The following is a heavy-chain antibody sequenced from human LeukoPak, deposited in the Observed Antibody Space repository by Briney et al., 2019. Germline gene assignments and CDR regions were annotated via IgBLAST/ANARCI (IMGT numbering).Heavy chain of an antibody. CDR1: GFTFSSYA. D-gene: IGHD1-1*01. J-gene: IGHJ6*03. V-gene: IGHV3-23*01. Sequence: SGGSLRLSCAASGFTFSSYAMNWVRQAPGRGLEWVSGFSGSGGTTYYADSVKGRFTISRDNSKNTLYLQMNSLRAEDTAVYYCATGNRCTSHNCLGYYYFYMDVWGKGTMDTVSS. CDR3: ATGNRCTSHNCLGYYYFYMDV. CDR2: FSGSGGTT.